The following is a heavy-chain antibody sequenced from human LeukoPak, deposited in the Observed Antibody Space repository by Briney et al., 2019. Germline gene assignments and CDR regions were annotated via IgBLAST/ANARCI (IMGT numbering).Heavy chain of an antibody. J-gene: IGHJ4*02. CDR3: AREFGGRDGSGWQYATDY. CDR1: GFKFSSYC. Sequence: GGSLRLSCAASGFKFSSYCMMWVRQAPGKGLEWVATINEDENEKFYVDSVKGRFTISRDNAKNSPYLQMNSLKVEDTAVYYCAREFGGRDGSGWQYATDYWGQGTLVTVSS. D-gene: IGHD6-19*01. CDR2: INEDENEK. V-gene: IGHV3-7*01.